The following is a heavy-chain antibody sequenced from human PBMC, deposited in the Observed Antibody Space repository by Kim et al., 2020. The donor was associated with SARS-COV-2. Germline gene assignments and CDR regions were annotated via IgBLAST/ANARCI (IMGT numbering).Heavy chain of an antibody. CDR3: TRDVGSFCDDSGTYSNGY. J-gene: IGHJ4*02. CDR2: ISHNGGRT. V-gene: IGHV3-23*01. Sequence: GGSLRLSCAASGFTFNIYAMTWVRQAPGKGLEWVSGISHNGGRTYYADSLQGRFTISRDNSRNTVYLQINSLRAADTAIYYCTRDVGSFCDDSGTYSNGYWGQGTLVTVSS. D-gene: IGHD3-10*01. CDR1: GFTFNIYA.